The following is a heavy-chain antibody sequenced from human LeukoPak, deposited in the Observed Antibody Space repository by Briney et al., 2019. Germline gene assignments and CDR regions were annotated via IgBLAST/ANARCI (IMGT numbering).Heavy chain of an antibody. CDR2: IYSDGST. CDR1: GLTVSSNY. D-gene: IGHD5-12*01. CDR3: AKGSNRGVATIDY. Sequence: GGSLRLSCAVSGLTVSSNYMSWVRQAPGKGLEWVSIIYSDGSTYYADSVKGRFTISRDNSKNTLFLQMNSLRAEDTAVYYCAKGSNRGVATIDYWGQGTLVTVSS. J-gene: IGHJ4*02. V-gene: IGHV3-66*01.